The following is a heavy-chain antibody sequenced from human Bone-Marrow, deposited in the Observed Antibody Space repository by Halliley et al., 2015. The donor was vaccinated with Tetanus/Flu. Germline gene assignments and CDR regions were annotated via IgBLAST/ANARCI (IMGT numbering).Heavy chain of an antibody. Sequence: EWIGYIYYSGHPNYNPSLKTRVNISVDTSKNQFSLRLSSVTAADTAVYYCGRTRIAVTGYYFDYWGLGTLVTVSS. CDR2: IYYSGHP. J-gene: IGHJ4*02. D-gene: IGHD6-19*01. V-gene: IGHV4-59*01. CDR3: GRTRIAVTGYYFDY.